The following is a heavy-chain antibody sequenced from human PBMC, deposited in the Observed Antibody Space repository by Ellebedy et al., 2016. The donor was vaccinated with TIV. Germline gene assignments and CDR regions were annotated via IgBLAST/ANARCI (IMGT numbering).Heavy chain of an antibody. Sequence: SQTLSLTCAVYGGSFSGYYWSWIRQPPGKGLEWIGYIYYSGSTNYNPSLKSRVTISVDTSKNQFSLKLSSVTAADTAVYYCARDQSGYYGSGSPDYYYYYYMDVWGKGTTVTVSS. J-gene: IGHJ6*03. D-gene: IGHD3-10*01. CDR1: GGSFSGYY. V-gene: IGHV4-59*01. CDR2: IYYSGST. CDR3: ARDQSGYYGSGSPDYYYYYYMDV.